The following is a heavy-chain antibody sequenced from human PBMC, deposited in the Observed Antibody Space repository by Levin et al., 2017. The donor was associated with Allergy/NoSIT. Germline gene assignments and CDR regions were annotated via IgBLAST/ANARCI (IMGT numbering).Heavy chain of an antibody. CDR1: GGTFSSYA. CDR2: IIPIFGTA. V-gene: IGHV1-69*01. D-gene: IGHD1-7*01. CDR3: ARAAGTTTFPIDY. Sequence: KISCKASGGTFSSYAISWVRQAPGQGLEWMGGIIPIFGTANYAQKFQGRVTITADESTSTAYMELSSLRSEDTAVYYCARAAGTTTFPIDYWGQGTLVTVSS. J-gene: IGHJ4*02.